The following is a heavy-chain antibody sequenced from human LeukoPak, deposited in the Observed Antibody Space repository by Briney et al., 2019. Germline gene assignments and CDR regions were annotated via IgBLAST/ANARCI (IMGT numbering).Heavy chain of an antibody. Sequence: SETLSLTCTVPGGSISSSSYYWGWIRQPPGKGLEWIGSIYYSGSTYYNPSLKSRVTISVDTSKNQFSLKLSSVTAADTAVYYCASSDTAMVTIWFDPWGQGTLVTVSS. CDR2: IYYSGST. CDR3: ASSDTAMVTIWFDP. D-gene: IGHD5-18*01. J-gene: IGHJ5*02. CDR1: GGSISSSSYY. V-gene: IGHV4-39*01.